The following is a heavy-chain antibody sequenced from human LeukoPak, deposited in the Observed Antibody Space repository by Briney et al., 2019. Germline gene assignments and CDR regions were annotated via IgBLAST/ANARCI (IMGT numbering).Heavy chain of an antibody. CDR1: GFTVSSSY. D-gene: IGHD4-17*01. CDR3: AKAEDYGDSY. V-gene: IGHV3-53*01. CDR2: IYSGGST. J-gene: IGHJ4*02. Sequence: GGSLRLSCAASGFTVSSSYMSWVRQAPGKGLEWVSLIYSGGSTYYAASVKGRFTITRDNSKYTLYLQMNSLRPEDTAVYYCAKAEDYGDSYWGQGTLVTVSS.